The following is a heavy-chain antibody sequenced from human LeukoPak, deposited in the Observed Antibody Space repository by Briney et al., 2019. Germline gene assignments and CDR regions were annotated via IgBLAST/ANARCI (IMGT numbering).Heavy chain of an antibody. CDR1: GFTVSSYS. D-gene: IGHD3-10*01. V-gene: IGHV3-21*01. J-gene: IGHJ4*02. CDR2: ISSSYNYI. CDR3: ARAGQEWFGELGFDQ. Sequence: SGGSLRLSCAASGFTVSSYSMNWVRQAPGKGLEWVSSISSSYNYIYYADSVKGRFTISRDNAKNSLYLQTNSLRAEDTAVYYCARAGQEWFGELGFDQWGQGTLVIVSS.